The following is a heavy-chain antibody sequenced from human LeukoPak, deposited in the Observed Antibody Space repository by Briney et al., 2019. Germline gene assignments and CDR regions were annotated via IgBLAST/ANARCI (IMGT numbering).Heavy chain of an antibody. Sequence: SETLTLTCTVSGGSISSGDYYWSWIRKPPGKGLEWIGYIYNSGSTYYNPSLKSRVTISVDTSKNQFSLKLSSVTAADTAVYYCARRTRSTKAFDYWGQGTLVTVSS. D-gene: IGHD2-2*01. V-gene: IGHV4-30-4*08. CDR1: GGSISSGDYY. CDR2: IYNSGST. J-gene: IGHJ4*02. CDR3: ARRTRSTKAFDY.